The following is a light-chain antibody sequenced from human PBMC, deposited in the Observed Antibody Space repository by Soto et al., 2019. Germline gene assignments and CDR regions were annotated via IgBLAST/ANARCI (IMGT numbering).Light chain of an antibody. CDR1: SSDVGGYHY. CDR2: EVS. V-gene: IGLV2-14*01. Sequence: QSVLTQPASVSGSPGQSITISCTGTSSDVGGYHYVSWYQHHPGKAPKLMLYEVSNRPSGVSNRFSGSKSGNTASLTISGLQAEDEADYYCSSYTSSTTLVFGTGTKVTVL. CDR3: SSYTSSTTLV. J-gene: IGLJ1*01.